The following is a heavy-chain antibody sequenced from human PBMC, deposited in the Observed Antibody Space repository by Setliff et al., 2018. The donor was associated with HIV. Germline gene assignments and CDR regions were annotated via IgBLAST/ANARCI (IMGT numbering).Heavy chain of an antibody. CDR3: ARVSFKASGYWGGSTYSFDF. V-gene: IGHV3-74*01. CDR1: GFTFSSYW. CDR2: INSDGRST. J-gene: IGHJ4*02. Sequence: GGSLRLSCAASGFTFSSYWMYWVRQAPGKGRVWVSRINSDGRSTSYADSVKGRFTISRDNAKNSLFLQMNSLRVEDTAVYYCARVSFKASGYWGGSTYSFDFWGQGTLVTVS. D-gene: IGHD5-12*01.